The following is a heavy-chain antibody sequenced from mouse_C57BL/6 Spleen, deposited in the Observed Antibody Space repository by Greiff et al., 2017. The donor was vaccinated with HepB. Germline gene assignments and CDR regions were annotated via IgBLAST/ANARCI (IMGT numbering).Heavy chain of an antibody. CDR2: IHPNSGST. V-gene: IGHV1-64*01. CDR3: SRSELGIYDGYYEYFDV. D-gene: IGHD2-3*01. J-gene: IGHJ1*01. Sequence: VQLQESGAELVKPGASVKLSCKASGYTFTSYWMHWVKQRPGQGLEWIGMIHPNSGSTNYNEKFKSKATLTVDKSSSTAYMQLSSLTSSDSAVYDWSRSELGIYDGYYEYFDVWGPGTTVTVSS. CDR1: GYTFTSYW.